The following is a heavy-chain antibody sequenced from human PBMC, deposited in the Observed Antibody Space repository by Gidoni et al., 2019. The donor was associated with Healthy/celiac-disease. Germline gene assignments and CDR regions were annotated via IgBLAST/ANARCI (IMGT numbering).Heavy chain of an antibody. Sequence: EVQLVESGGGLVKPGGSLRLSCAASGFTFSSYSMNWVRQAPGKGLEWVSSISSSSSYIYYADSVKGRFTISRDNAKNSLYLQMNSLRAEDTAVYYCARDKIVVDPYYFDYWGQGTLVTVSS. CDR3: ARDKIVVDPYYFDY. CDR2: ISSSSSYI. D-gene: IGHD3-22*01. J-gene: IGHJ4*02. CDR1: GFTFSSYS. V-gene: IGHV3-21*01.